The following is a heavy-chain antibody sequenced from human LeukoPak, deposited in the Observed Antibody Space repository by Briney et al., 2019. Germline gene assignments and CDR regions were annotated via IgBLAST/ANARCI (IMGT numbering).Heavy chain of an antibody. CDR3: ARDSGGEYQLLRIRKEYFQH. CDR2: ISAYNGNT. J-gene: IGHJ1*01. CDR1: GYTFTSYG. Sequence: GASVKVSCKASGYTFTSYGISWVRQAPGQGLEWMGWISAYNGNTNYAQKLQGRVTMTTDTSTSTAYMELRSLRSDDTAVYYCARDSGGEYQLLRIRKEYFQHWGQGTLVTVSS. D-gene: IGHD2-2*01. V-gene: IGHV1-18*01.